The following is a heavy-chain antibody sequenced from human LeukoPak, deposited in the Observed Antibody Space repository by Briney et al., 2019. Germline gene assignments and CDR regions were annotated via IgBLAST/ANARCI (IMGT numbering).Heavy chain of an antibody. J-gene: IGHJ4*02. V-gene: IGHV4-39*01. CDR1: GGSIRSRSYY. CDR3: ARQVVAVAGTGYFDY. D-gene: IGHD6-19*01. CDR2: IYYSGST. Sequence: SETLSLTCTVSGGSIRSRSYYWGWIRQPPGKGLEWIGSIYYSGSTYYNASLKSRGTISVDTSKNQFSLKLNSVTAADTAVYFCARQVVAVAGTGYFDYWGQGTLVTVSS.